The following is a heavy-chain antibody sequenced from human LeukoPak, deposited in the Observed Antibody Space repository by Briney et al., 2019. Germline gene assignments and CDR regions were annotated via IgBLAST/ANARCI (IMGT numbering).Heavy chain of an antibody. CDR3: AKDIPSWGSGFDS. J-gene: IGHJ4*02. CDR2: ISGSGIST. Sequence: PGGSLRLSCAASGFTFSSYAMSWVRQAPGKGLEWVSDISGSGISTYYADSVKGRFTISRDNSKNTLYLQMNSLRAEDTAVYFCAKDIPSWGSGFDSWGQGLLVTVSS. V-gene: IGHV3-23*01. CDR1: GFTFSSYA. D-gene: IGHD7-27*01.